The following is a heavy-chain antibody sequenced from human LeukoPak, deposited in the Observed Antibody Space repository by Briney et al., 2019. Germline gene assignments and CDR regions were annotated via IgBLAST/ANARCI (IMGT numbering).Heavy chain of an antibody. CDR2: ITASGTAM. V-gene: IGHV3-48*02. J-gene: IGHJ4*02. CDR1: GFTFSSYS. Sequence: GGSLRLSCAASGFTFSSYSMNWVRQAPGKGLEWVPHITASGTAMFYADSVKGRFTISRDNAKNSLYLQMNSLRDEDTAVYYRASSGSYRFDYWGQGTLVTVSS. D-gene: IGHD1-26*01. CDR3: ASSGSYRFDY.